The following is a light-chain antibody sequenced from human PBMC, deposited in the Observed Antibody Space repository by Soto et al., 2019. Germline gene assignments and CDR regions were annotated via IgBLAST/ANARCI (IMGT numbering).Light chain of an antibody. CDR1: QSVSTY. V-gene: IGKV3-11*01. CDR3: QQRSNWPIYT. CDR2: DVS. Sequence: EIVLTQSPATLSLSPGERATLSCWASQSVSTYLAWYQQKPGQAPRLLIYDVSNRATGIPARFSGSGFGTDFTLTISSLEPEDFAVYYCQQRSNWPIYTFGQGTTLEIK. J-gene: IGKJ2*01.